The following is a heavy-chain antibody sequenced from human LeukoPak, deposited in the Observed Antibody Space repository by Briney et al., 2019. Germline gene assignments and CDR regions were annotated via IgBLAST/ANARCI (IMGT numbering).Heavy chain of an antibody. D-gene: IGHD2-15*01. V-gene: IGHV1-69*13. J-gene: IGHJ4*02. CDR1: GYTFTSYA. CDR3: ARERVGDRGYFDY. CDR2: IIPIFGTA. Sequence: ASVKVSCKASGYTFTSYAMHWVRQAPGQRLEWMGWIIPIFGTANYAQKFQGRVTITADESTSTAYMELSSLRSEDTAVYYCARERVGDRGYFDYWGQGTLVTVSS.